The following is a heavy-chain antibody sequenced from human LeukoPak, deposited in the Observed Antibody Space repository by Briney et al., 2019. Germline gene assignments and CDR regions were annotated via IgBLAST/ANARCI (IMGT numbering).Heavy chain of an antibody. CDR2: INPNSGGA. CDR3: PRVSSSGWYILY. J-gene: IGHJ4*02. CDR1: GYTFSDYY. Sequence: ASVKVSCKTSGYTFSDYYMQWVRQAPGQGLEWMGWINPNSGGANYAQKFQGRVTMTRDTSITTAYMELHSLRSDDTAVYYCPRVSSSGWYILYWGQGTLVTVSS. V-gene: IGHV1-2*02. D-gene: IGHD6-19*01.